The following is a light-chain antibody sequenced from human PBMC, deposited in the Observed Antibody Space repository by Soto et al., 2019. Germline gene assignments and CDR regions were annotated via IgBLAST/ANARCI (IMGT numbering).Light chain of an antibody. V-gene: IGLV1-51*01. Sequence: QSVLTQPPSVSAAPGQKVTISCSGSSSNIGNNYVSWYQQLPGTVPKLLIYDNNKRPSGIPDRFSGSKSGTSATLGITGLQTGDEADYYCGTWDSSLSAGVFGTGTKVTVL. CDR2: DNN. J-gene: IGLJ1*01. CDR3: GTWDSSLSAGV. CDR1: SSNIGNNY.